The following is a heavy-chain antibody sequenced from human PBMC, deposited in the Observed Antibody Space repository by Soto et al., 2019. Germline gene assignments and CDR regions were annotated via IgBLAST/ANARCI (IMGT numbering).Heavy chain of an antibody. CDR2: INGDRNEN. V-gene: IGHV3-7*01. CDR1: GFTSTNFW. J-gene: IGHJ6*02. CDR3: ERDEVRNGFGV. Sequence: GGSMRLSSVAGGFTSTNFWRGWDRQAEGKGLEWVANINGDRNENQYVDSVNSRFTISRDNTKNSVYLQMNSLRVEDTALYYCERDEVRNGFGVWGPGTTVTVSS.